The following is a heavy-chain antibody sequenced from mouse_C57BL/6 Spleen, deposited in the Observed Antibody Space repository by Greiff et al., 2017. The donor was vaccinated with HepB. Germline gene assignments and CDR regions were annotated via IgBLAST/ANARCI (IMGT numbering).Heavy chain of an antibody. J-gene: IGHJ4*01. V-gene: IGHV3-6*01. CDR2: ISYDGSN. CDR1: GYSITSGYY. Sequence: EVKLMESGPGLVKPSQSLSLTCSVTGYSITSGYYWNWIRQFPGNKLEWMGYISYDGSNNYNPSLKNRISITRDTSKNQFFLKLNSVTTEDTATYYCARDHSDSSGYGYYAMDYWGQGTSVTVSS. D-gene: IGHD3-2*02. CDR3: ARDHSDSSGYGYYAMDY.